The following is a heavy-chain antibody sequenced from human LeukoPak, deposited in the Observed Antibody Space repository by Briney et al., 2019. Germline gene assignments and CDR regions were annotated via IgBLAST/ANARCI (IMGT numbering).Heavy chain of an antibody. J-gene: IGHJ4*02. CDR1: GFTFSSYG. Sequence: GGSLRLSCAASGFTFSSYGMPWVRQAPGKGLEWVAVISYDGSNKYYADSVKGRFTISRDNSKNTLYLQMNSLRPEDTAVYYCAREFTGTYYMNYWGQGTLVTVSS. V-gene: IGHV3-30*03. CDR2: ISYDGSNK. D-gene: IGHD3-10*01. CDR3: AREFTGTYYMNY.